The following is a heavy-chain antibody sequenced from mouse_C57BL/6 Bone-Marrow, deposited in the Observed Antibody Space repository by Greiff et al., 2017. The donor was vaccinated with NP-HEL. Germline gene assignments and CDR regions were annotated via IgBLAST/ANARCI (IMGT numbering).Heavy chain of an antibody. CDR1: GFTFSSYA. CDR3: TRETANWVFDY. CDR2: ISSGGDYI. V-gene: IGHV5-9-1*02. D-gene: IGHD4-1*01. J-gene: IGHJ2*01. Sequence: EVKLVESGEGLVKPGGSLKLSCAASGFTFSSYAMSWVRQTPEKRLEWVAYISSGGDYIYYADTVKGRFTISRDNARNTLYLQMSSLKSEDTAMYYCTRETANWVFDYWGQGTTLTVSS.